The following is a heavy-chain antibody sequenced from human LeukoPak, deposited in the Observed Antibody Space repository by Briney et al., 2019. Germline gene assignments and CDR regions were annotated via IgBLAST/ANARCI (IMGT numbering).Heavy chain of an antibody. V-gene: IGHV3-30*18. Sequence: GGSLRLSCAASGFTFSSYGMHWVRQAPGKGLEWVAVISYDGSNKYYADSVKGRFTISRDNSKNTLYLQMNSLRAEDTAVYYCANSIAVADAFDIWGQGTMVTVSS. J-gene: IGHJ3*02. CDR3: ANSIAVADAFDI. CDR1: GFTFSSYG. CDR2: ISYDGSNK. D-gene: IGHD6-19*01.